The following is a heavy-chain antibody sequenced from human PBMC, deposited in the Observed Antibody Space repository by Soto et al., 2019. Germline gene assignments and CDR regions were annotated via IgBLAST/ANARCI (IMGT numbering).Heavy chain of an antibody. CDR3: VHHGGVPYYHDF. D-gene: IGHD2-8*01. V-gene: IGHV4-4*02. J-gene: IGHJ4*02. Sequence: SETLSLTCAVSGGSLSSSSWWSWVRQPPGKTLEWLGEIFYSGSTKYNPSLNSRVTISADQSKNDFSPRLSSVTAADTAVYYCVHHGGVPYYHDFWGQGMLVTVSS. CDR1: GGSLSSSSW. CDR2: IFYSGST.